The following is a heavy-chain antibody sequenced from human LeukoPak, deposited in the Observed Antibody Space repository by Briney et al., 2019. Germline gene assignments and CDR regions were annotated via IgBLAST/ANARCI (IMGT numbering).Heavy chain of an antibody. CDR3: ARDVWGSYRSGGDY. D-gene: IGHD3-16*02. CDR2: IYYSGST. J-gene: IGHJ4*02. CDR1: GGSISSSSFY. Sequence: SETLSLTCTVSGGSISSSSFYWGWIRQPPGKGLEWIGTIYYSGSTFYNPSLKSRVTVSVDTSKNQFSLKLSSLTAADTAVYYCARDVWGSYRSGGDYWGQGTLVTVSS. V-gene: IGHV4-39*07.